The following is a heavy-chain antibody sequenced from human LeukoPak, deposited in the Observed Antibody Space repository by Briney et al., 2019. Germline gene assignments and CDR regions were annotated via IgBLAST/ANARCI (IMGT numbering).Heavy chain of an antibody. V-gene: IGHV3-23*01. CDR2: ISGSGGST. CDR3: AKVRANRFASFDY. D-gene: IGHD1/OR15-1a*01. Sequence: GGSLRLSCAASGFTFSSDAMSWVRQAPGKGLEWVSAISGSGGSTYYADSVKGRFTISRDNSKITLYLQMNSLRAEDTAVYYCAKVRANRFASFDYWGQGTLVTVSS. J-gene: IGHJ4*02. CDR1: GFTFSSDA.